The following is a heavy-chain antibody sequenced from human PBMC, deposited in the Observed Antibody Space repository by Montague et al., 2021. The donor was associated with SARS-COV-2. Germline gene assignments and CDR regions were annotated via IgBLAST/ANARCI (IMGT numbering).Heavy chain of an antibody. CDR2: ISHSGST. V-gene: IGHV4-34*01. CDR1: GGSLSGYY. Sequence: SETLSLTCAVYGGSLSGYYWSWIRQPPGAGLEWIAEISHSGSTSYNPSLKSRVTISVDTSKNQFSLKLSSATAADTAAYYCAGFTYRMLVIAYDYGMDDWGQGTTATVSS. J-gene: IGHJ6*02. CDR3: AGFTYRMLVIAYDYGMDD. D-gene: IGHD3-16*02.